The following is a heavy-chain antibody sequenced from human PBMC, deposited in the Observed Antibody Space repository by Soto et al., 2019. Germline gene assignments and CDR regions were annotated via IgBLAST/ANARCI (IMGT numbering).Heavy chain of an antibody. CDR3: ARDQFFYGDYEDYYYYGMDV. V-gene: IGHV6-1*01. CDR1: GDSVSSNSAA. D-gene: IGHD4-17*01. CDR2: TYYGSKWYN. J-gene: IGHJ6*02. Sequence: PSQTLSLTCAISGDSVSSNSAAWNWIRQSPSRGLEWLGRTYYGSKWYNDYAVSVKSRITINPDTSKNQFSLQLNSVTPEDTAVYYCARDQFFYGDYEDYYYYGMDVWGQGTTVTVSS.